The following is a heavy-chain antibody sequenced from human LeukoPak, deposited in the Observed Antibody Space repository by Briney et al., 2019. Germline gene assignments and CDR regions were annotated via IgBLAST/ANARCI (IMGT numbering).Heavy chain of an antibody. Sequence: GGSLRLSCAASGFTFSTYAMSWVRQAPGKGLEWVSTISGSGGSTYYADSAKGRFTISRDNSKNTLYLQMNSLRAEDTAVYYCAKWPEGAMDYFDYWGQGTLVTVSS. CDR3: AKWPEGAMDYFDY. D-gene: IGHD3-16*01. V-gene: IGHV3-23*01. CDR2: ISGSGGST. CDR1: GFTFSTYA. J-gene: IGHJ4*02.